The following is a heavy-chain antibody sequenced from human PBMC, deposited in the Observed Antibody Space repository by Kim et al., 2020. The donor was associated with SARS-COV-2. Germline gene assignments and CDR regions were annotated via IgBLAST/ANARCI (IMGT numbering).Heavy chain of an antibody. V-gene: IGHV3-23*01. D-gene: IGHD1-1*01. CDR2: ISNSDSGDNS. CDR1: GFTLSTYA. CDR3: VRELTYNLNY. Sequence: GGSLRLSCAASGFTLSTYAMSWVRQAPEKGLEWVSTISNSDSGDNSQDTDTVKGRFSFSRDNSKKTLYLHMNNVRDEDRDRYYCVRELTYNLNYWGQGTLVTVSS. J-gene: IGHJ4*02.